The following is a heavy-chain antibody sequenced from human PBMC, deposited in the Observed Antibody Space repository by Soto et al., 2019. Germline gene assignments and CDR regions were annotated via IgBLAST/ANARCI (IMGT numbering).Heavy chain of an antibody. CDR3: ASFDCSSTSCYTGAFDY. J-gene: IGHJ4*02. D-gene: IGHD2-2*02. Sequence: QVQLVQSGAEVKKPGSSVKVSCKASGCTFSSYAISWVRQAPGQGLEWMGGIIPIFGTANYAQKFQGRVTITADESTSTAYMELSSLRSEDTAVYYCASFDCSSTSCYTGAFDYWGQGTLVTVSS. V-gene: IGHV1-69*01. CDR1: GCTFSSYA. CDR2: IIPIFGTA.